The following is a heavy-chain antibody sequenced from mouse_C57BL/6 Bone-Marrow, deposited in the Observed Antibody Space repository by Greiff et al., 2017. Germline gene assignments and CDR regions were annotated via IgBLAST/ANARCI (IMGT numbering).Heavy chain of an antibody. CDR2: IYPGSGNT. CDR3: ARCVSYCYGSSYWDGGMDY. Sequence: VQLVESGAELVRPGASVKLSCKASGYTFTDYYINWVKQRPGQGLEWIARIYPGSGNTYYNEKFKGKATLTAEKSSSTAYMQLSSLTSEDSAVYFCARCVSYCYGSSYWDGGMDYWGQGTSVTVSS. J-gene: IGHJ4*01. V-gene: IGHV1-76*01. D-gene: IGHD1-1*01. CDR1: GYTFTDYY.